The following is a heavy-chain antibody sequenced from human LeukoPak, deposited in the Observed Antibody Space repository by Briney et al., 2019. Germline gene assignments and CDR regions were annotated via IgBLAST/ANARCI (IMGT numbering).Heavy chain of an antibody. CDR3: ARGDSSGYYYVSDAFDI. D-gene: IGHD3-22*01. CDR2: ISYDGSNK. CDR1: GFTFSSYG. J-gene: IGHJ3*02. Sequence: GGSLRLSCAASGFTFSSYGMHWVRQAPGKGLEWVAVISYDGSNKYYADSVKGRFTISRDNSKNTLYLQMNSLRAEDTAVYYCARGDSSGYYYVSDAFDIWGQGTMVTVSS. V-gene: IGHV3-30*03.